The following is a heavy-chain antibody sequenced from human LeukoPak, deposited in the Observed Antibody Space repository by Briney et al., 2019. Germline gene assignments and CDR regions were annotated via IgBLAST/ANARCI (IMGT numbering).Heavy chain of an antibody. CDR2: IIPILGIA. CDR1: GGTFSSYA. D-gene: IGHD3-10*01. CDR3: ARAPRGPHLAFDI. Sequence: ASVKVSFKASGGTFSSYAISWVRQAPGQGLEWMGRIIPILGIANYAQKFQGRVTITADKSTSTAYMELSSLRSEDTAVYYCARAPRGPHLAFDIWGQGTMVTVSP. J-gene: IGHJ3*02. V-gene: IGHV1-69*04.